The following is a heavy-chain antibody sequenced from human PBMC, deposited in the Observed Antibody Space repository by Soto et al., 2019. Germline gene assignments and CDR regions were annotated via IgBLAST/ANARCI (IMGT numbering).Heavy chain of an antibody. CDR2: ISGSGGST. J-gene: IGHJ4*02. CDR3: AKGARTYYYDSSGYSDY. V-gene: IGHV3-23*01. Sequence: EVQLLESGGGLVQPGGSLRLSCAASGFTFSSYAMSWVRQAPGKGLEWVSAISGSGGSTYYADSVKGRFTISRDNSKNTRYLLMNSLRAEDTAVYYCAKGARTYYYDSSGYSDYWGQGTLVTVSS. CDR1: GFTFSSYA. D-gene: IGHD3-22*01.